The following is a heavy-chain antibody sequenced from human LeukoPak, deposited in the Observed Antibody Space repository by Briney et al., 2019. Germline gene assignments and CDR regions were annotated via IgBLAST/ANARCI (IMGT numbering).Heavy chain of an antibody. J-gene: IGHJ6*02. CDR1: GYTFTSYY. CDR2: INPSGGST. Sequence: ASVKVSCRASGYTFTSYYMHWVRQAPGQGLEWMGIINPSGGSTSYAQKFQGRVTMTRDTSTSTVYMELGSLRSEDTAVYYCARDLVTTGGMDVWGQGTTVTVSS. CDR3: ARDLVTTGGMDV. D-gene: IGHD4-17*01. V-gene: IGHV1-46*01.